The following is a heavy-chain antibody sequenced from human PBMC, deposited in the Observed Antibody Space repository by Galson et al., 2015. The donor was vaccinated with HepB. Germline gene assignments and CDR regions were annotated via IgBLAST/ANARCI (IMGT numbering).Heavy chain of an antibody. CDR2: ISYDGSNK. CDR3: AKARRPGFDP. V-gene: IGHV3-30*18. Sequence: SLRLSCAASGFTFSSYGMHWVRQAPGKGLGWVAVISYDGSNKYYADSVKGRFTISRDNSKNTLYLQMNSLRAEDTAVYYCAKARRPGFDPWGQGTLVTVSS. CDR1: GFTFSSYG. J-gene: IGHJ5*02.